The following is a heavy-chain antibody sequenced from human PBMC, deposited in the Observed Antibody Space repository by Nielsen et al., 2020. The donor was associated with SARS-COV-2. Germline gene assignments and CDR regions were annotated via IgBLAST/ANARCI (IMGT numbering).Heavy chain of an antibody. Sequence: SETLFLTCSVSGASISSYYWSWIRQPPGKGLEWIGYIYHSGITKINPSLKSRVTISVDTSKNQFSLKLSSVTAADTALYSCARATVYGDYGFFDNWGQGALVTVSS. CDR1: GASISSYY. CDR3: ARATVYGDYGFFDN. V-gene: IGHV4-59*01. D-gene: IGHD4-17*01. J-gene: IGHJ4*02. CDR2: IYHSGIT.